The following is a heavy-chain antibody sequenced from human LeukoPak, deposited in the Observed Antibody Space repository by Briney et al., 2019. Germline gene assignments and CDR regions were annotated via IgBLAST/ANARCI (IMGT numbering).Heavy chain of an antibody. CDR2: IYSGGGT. CDR1: GFTVSSNY. CDR3: ARDSSETVNSPLAFDP. V-gene: IGHV3-66*02. J-gene: IGHJ5*02. Sequence: PGGSLRLSCAASGFTVSSNYMTWVRQAPGKGLEWVSVIYSGGGTFYADSVKGRFTISRDNSKNTLYLQMNSLRAEDTAVYYCARDSSETVNSPLAFDPWGQGTLVTVSS. D-gene: IGHD4-11*01.